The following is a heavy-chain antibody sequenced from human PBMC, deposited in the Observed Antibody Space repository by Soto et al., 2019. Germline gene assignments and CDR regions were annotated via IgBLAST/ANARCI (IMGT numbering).Heavy chain of an antibody. V-gene: IGHV1-24*01. J-gene: IGHJ4*02. CDR3: ATDRKIALYNGDLTTLRY. D-gene: IGHD3-3*01. Sequence: ASVKVSCKVSGYTLTELSMHWVRQAPGKGLEWMGGFDPEDGETIYAQKYQGRVNMTEDTSTDTAYMELRSLRSEDTAVYYCATDRKIALYNGDLTTLRYWGQGTLVPVSS. CDR1: GYTLTELS. CDR2: FDPEDGET.